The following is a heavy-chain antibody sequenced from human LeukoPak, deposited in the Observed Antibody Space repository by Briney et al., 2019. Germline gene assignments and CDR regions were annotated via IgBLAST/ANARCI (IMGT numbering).Heavy chain of an antibody. D-gene: IGHD3-10*02. Sequence: GGSLRLSCAAPGFTFSSYEMNWVRQAAGKGLEWVSYISSSGSTIYYADSVKGRFTISRDNAKNSLYLQMNSLRAEDTAVYYCAKLGITMIGGVWGKGTTVTISS. J-gene: IGHJ6*04. V-gene: IGHV3-48*03. CDR2: ISSSGSTI. CDR1: GFTFSSYE. CDR3: AKLGITMIGGV.